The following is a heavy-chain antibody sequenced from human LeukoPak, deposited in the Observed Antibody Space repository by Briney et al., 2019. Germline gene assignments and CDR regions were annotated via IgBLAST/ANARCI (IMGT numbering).Heavy chain of an antibody. D-gene: IGHD3-10*01. CDR2: TYYRSKWYN. V-gene: IGHV6-1*01. CDR3: AKGRWALFDC. J-gene: IGHJ4*02. Sequence: SQTLSLTCDISGDSVSSNSAAWNWTRQSPSRGLGWLGWTYYRSKWYNDYAISVKSRMTINADTSKNQFSLQLNSVTPEDTAVYYCAKGRWALFDCWGQGTLVIVSS. CDR1: GDSVSSNSAA.